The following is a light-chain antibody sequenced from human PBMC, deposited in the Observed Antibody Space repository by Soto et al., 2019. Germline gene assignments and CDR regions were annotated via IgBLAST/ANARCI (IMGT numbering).Light chain of an antibody. J-gene: IGLJ3*02. V-gene: IGLV2-23*01. CDR2: ATS. CDR3: TSFARGSNLV. CDR1: SSDVGTYNL. Sequence: QSARTQHAAVSWSPGRMITISCTGTSSDVGTYNLVSWYQQYPGKAPKLMIYATSKRPSGVSNRFSGSKSGDTASLTISGLQAEEEADYYCTSFARGSNLVFGEGTKVTVL.